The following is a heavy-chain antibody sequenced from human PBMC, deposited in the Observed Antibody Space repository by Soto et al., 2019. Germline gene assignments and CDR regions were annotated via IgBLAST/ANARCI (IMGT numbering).Heavy chain of an antibody. V-gene: IGHV3-23*01. J-gene: IGHJ4*02. CDR2: ISGSSDST. CDR1: GFSFTSFS. Sequence: EVQLLESGGGLVQPGGSLRLSCAASGFSFTSFSLAWSRQAPGKGREWVPAISGSSDSTYYADSRKGRFTISRDISKTTLYLQMNSLRAEDTAVYYCAKHLFTGGAGPFDYWGQGTLVTVSS. D-gene: IGHD6-19*01. CDR3: AKHLFTGGAGPFDY.